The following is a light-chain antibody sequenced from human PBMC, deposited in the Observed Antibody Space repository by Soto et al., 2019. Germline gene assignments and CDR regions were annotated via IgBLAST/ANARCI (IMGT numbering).Light chain of an antibody. V-gene: IGLV2-8*01. Sequence: QSALTQPPSASGSPGQSVTISCTGTSSDVGAYNYVSWYQQHAGKAPKLVIYEVTKRPEGVPDRFSGSKSANTASLTVSGLQAEDEADYYCSSFASSNTGVFGGGTKLTVL. J-gene: IGLJ3*02. CDR2: EVT. CDR1: SSDVGAYNY. CDR3: SSFASSNTGV.